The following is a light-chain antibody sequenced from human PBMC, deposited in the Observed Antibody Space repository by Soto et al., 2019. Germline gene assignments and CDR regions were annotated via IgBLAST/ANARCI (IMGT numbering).Light chain of an antibody. CDR3: AAGDGSRSGYHV. J-gene: IGLJ1*01. V-gene: IGLV1-47*02. Sequence: QAVLTQPPSASGTPGQRVTISCSGGSSNIGRNYVYWYQRLPGTAPKLLIHSDNQRPSGVPDRFSGTKSGTSASLSISGLRAEDEADYYCAAGDGSRSGYHVFGTGTKLTVL. CDR2: SDN. CDR1: SSNIGRNY.